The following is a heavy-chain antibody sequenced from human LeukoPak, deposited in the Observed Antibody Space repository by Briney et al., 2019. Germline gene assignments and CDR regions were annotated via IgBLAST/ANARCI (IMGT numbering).Heavy chain of an antibody. V-gene: IGHV1-69*01. Sequence: SVNVSCKASGGTFSSYAISWVRQAPGQGLEWMGGIIPIFGTANYAQKFQGRVTITADESTSTAYMELSSLRSEDTAVYYCARTGDIVATIFDYWGQGTLVTVSS. CDR3: ARTGDIVATIFDY. D-gene: IGHD5-12*01. CDR2: IIPIFGTA. J-gene: IGHJ4*02. CDR1: GGTFSSYA.